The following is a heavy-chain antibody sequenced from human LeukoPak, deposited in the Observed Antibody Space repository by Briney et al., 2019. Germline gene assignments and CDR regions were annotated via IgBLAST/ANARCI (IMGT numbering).Heavy chain of an antibody. CDR1: GYTFTGYY. D-gene: IGHD6-13*01. CDR3: ARDTGIAAAGYVY. Sequence: ASVKVSCKASGYTFTGYYMHWVRQAPGQGLEWMGWINPNSGGTNYAQKFQGRVTMTRDTSISTAYMELSRLRSDDTAVYYCARDTGIAAAGYVYWGQGTLVTVSS. V-gene: IGHV1-2*02. J-gene: IGHJ4*02. CDR2: INPNSGGT.